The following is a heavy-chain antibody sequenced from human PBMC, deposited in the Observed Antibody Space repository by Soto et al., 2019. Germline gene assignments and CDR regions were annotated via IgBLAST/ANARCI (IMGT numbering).Heavy chain of an antibody. D-gene: IGHD7-27*01. CDR1: GYTFTGYY. CDR2: INPNSGGT. J-gene: IGHJ4*02. V-gene: IGHV1-2*04. CDR3: ARDYSRGKNWELGY. Sequence: ASVKVSCKASGYTFTGYYMHWVRQAPGQGLEWMGWINPNSGGTNYAQKFQGWVTMTRDTSISTAYMELSRLRSDDTAVYYCARDYSRGKNWELGYWGQGTLVTVSS.